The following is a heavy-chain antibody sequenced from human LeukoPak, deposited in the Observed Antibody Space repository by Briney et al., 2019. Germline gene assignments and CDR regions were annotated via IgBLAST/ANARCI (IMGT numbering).Heavy chain of an antibody. CDR2: ISAYNGNT. D-gene: IGHD4-17*01. CDR3: ARNYGDQQTYYY. CDR1: GYTFTSYG. J-gene: IGHJ4*01. Sequence: ASVKVSCKASGYTFTSYGISWVRQAPGQGLEWMGWISAYNGNTNYAQKLQGRVTMTTATSTSTAYMELRSLRSDDTAMYYCARNYGDQQTYYYWGQGTLVTVSP. V-gene: IGHV1-18*01.